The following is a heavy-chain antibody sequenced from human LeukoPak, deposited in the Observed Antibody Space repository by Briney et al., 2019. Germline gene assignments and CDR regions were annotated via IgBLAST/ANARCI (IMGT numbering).Heavy chain of an antibody. CDR1: GGSIRGYY. Sequence: SETLSLTCNVSGGSIRGYYWSWIRQPPGKGLEWIGYIYSSGSTNYNPSLKSRVTMSVDTSKNQFSLKVSSVTAADTAVYYCARESKRYYYGSGSYYKENWFDPWGQGTLVTVSS. J-gene: IGHJ5*02. V-gene: IGHV4-59*01. D-gene: IGHD3-10*01. CDR2: IYSSGST. CDR3: ARESKRYYYGSGSYYKENWFDP.